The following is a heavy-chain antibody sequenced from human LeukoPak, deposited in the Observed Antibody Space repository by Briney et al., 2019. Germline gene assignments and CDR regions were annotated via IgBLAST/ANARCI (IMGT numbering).Heavy chain of an antibody. CDR1: GVTFSSYW. CDR2: IKQDGSEK. V-gene: IGHV3-7*05. J-gene: IGHJ6*02. Sequence: PGGSLRLSCAASGVTFSSYWMNWVRQAPGKGLEWVASIKQDGSEKYYVDFVKGRFSISRDNAKNSLYLQMNSLGADDTAVYYCAGGTGMDVWGQGTPVIVSS. D-gene: IGHD1-1*01. CDR3: AGGTGMDV.